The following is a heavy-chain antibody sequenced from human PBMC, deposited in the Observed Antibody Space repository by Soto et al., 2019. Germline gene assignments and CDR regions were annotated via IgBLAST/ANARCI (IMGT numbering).Heavy chain of an antibody. Sequence: GGTLRLSCAASGFTFSSYEMNWGRQAPGKGLEWVSYISSSGSTIYYAAPVKGRFTISRDNAKNSLYLQMNSLRAEETAVYYCASLGSYVEYYGMDVWGQGTTVTVSS. CDR2: ISSSGSTI. D-gene: IGHD1-26*01. J-gene: IGHJ6*02. CDR3: ASLGSYVEYYGMDV. V-gene: IGHV3-48*03. CDR1: GFTFSSYE.